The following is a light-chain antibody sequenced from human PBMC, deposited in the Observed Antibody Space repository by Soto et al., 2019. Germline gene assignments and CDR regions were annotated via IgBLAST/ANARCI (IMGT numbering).Light chain of an antibody. V-gene: IGKV4-1*01. CDR1: QSVLYSTNNKNY. Sequence: DIVMTQSPDSLAVSLGERATINCKSSQSVLYSTNNKNYFAWYQQKPGQPPKLLIYWASTRQSGVPDRFSGSGSGTDFTLTISSLQAEDLAVYYCQQYYSTPLTFGQGTKVEVK. J-gene: IGKJ1*01. CDR3: QQYYSTPLT. CDR2: WAS.